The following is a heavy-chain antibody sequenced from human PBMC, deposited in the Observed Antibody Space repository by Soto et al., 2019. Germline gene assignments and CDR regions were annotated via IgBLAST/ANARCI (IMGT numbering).Heavy chain of an antibody. D-gene: IGHD6-19*01. CDR2: LNPNSGNT. CDR1: RYAFESNG. J-gene: IGHJ4*02. CDR3: ATSSRGWYLY. V-gene: IGHV1-8*01. Sequence: CKDRRYAFESNGINWFRQATGQGLEWMGWLNPNSGNTGFAQKFQGRVTLTRNTSVNTAYIELSSLRSDDTAIYYCATSSRGWYLYWGQVSLVTLSS.